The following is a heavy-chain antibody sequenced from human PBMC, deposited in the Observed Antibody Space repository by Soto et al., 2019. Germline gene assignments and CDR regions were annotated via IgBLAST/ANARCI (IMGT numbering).Heavy chain of an antibody. CDR2: IWYDGSNK. J-gene: IGHJ5*02. D-gene: IGHD5-18*01. V-gene: IGHV3-33*01. CDR3: ARDHFVDTAMVKIYNWFDP. CDR1: GFTFSSYG. Sequence: GGSLRLACAASGFTFSSYGMHWVRQAPGKGLEWVAVIWYDGSNKYYADSVKGRFTISRDNSKNTLYLQMNSLRAEDTAVYYCARDHFVDTAMVKIYNWFDPWGQGTLVTVSS.